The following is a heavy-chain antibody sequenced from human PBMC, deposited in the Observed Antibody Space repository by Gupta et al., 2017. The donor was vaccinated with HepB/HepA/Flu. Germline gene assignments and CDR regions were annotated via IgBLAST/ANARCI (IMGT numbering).Heavy chain of an antibody. CDR1: GFTFSNYA. CDR2: ISGGGE. Sequence: GQPGGSLRLSCAVSGFTFSNYAMSWVRQAPGKGLEWVSSISGGGEYYADSVKGRFTISRDTSKNTLYLQMNSLRVDDTAIYSCAKPPRSNWGPAYWGQGTLITVSS. V-gene: IGHV3-23*01. D-gene: IGHD7-27*01. CDR3: AKPPRSNWGPAY. J-gene: IGHJ4*02.